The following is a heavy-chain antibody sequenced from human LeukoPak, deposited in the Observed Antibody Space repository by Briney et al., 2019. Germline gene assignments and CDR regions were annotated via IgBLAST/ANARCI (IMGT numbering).Heavy chain of an antibody. D-gene: IGHD3-22*01. CDR3: ARALRYDSSGPTDAFDI. J-gene: IGHJ3*02. V-gene: IGHV3-13*01. CDR2: IGTAGDT. Sequence: PGGSLRLSCAASGFTFSSYDMHWVRQATGKGLEWVSAIGTAGDTYYPGSVKGRFTISRENAKNSLYLQMNSLRAGDTAVYYCARALRYDSSGPTDAFDIWGQGTVVTVSS. CDR1: GFTFSSYD.